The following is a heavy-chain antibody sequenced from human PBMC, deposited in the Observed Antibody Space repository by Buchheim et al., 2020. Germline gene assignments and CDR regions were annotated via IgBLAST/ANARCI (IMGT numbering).Heavy chain of an antibody. CDR2: ISSSGADT. D-gene: IGHD2-2*01. V-gene: IGHV3-23*01. CDR1: GFSFNKSP. Sequence: EVQLLESGGGLVQPGGSLRLSCVASGFSFNKSPMSWVRQPLGEGLEWVSSISSSGADTYYTGSVKGRFTVSRDNSQNTLFLQMNSLRADDTAVYYCAKGPDRGSMDVWGQGTT. J-gene: IGHJ6*02. CDR3: AKGPDRGSMDV.